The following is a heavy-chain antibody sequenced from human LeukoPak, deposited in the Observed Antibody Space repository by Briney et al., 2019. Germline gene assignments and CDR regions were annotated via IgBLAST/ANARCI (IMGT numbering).Heavy chain of an antibody. V-gene: IGHV1-46*03. D-gene: IGHD2-2*01. CDR3: ARGGYCSSTSCYPKLYNWFDP. CDR1: GYTFTSYY. CDR2: INPSGGST. J-gene: IGHJ5*02. Sequence: GASVKVFCKASGYTFTSYYMHWVRQAPGQGLEWMGIINPSGGSTSYAQKFQGRVTMTRDTSTSTVYMELSSLRSEDTAVYYCARGGYCSSTSCYPKLYNWFDPWGQGTLVTVSS.